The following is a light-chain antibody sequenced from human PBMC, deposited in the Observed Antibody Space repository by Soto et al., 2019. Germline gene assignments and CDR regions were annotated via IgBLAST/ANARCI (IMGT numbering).Light chain of an antibody. CDR3: SSVAGGQFV. J-gene: IGLJ1*01. CDR1: SSDVGYYNY. V-gene: IGLV2-8*01. CDR2: EVS. Sequence: QSALTQPPFASGSPGQSVTISCTGTSSDVGYYNYVSWYQQHPGRAPKLMIYEVSERPSGVPDRFSGSKSGNTAYLTVSGLQAEDEADYYCSSVAGGQFVFGTGTKLTVL.